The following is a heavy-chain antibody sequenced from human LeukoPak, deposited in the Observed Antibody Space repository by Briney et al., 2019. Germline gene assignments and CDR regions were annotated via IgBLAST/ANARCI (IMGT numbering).Heavy chain of an antibody. CDR2: IYPGDSDT. J-gene: IGHJ4*02. CDR1: GYSFPSYW. CDR3: ATHSGSYFYYFDN. V-gene: IGHV5-51*01. Sequence: GESLKISCKGFGYSFPSYWIAWVRQMPGKGLEWMGIIYPGDSDTRYSPSFQGQVTISADKSISTAYLQWSSLKASDTALYYCATHSGSYFYYFDNWGQGTLVTVSS. D-gene: IGHD1-26*01.